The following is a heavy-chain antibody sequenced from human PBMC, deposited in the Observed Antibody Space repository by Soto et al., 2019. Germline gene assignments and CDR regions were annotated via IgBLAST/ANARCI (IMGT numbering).Heavy chain of an antibody. V-gene: IGHV1-18*01. CDR2: ISAYNGNT. CDR3: ARDGYTMVRGVIIPVGWFDP. D-gene: IGHD3-10*01. Sequence: ASVKVSCKASGYTFTSYGISWVRQAPGQGLEWMGWISAYNGNTNYAQKLQGRVTMTTDTSTSTAYMELRSLRSDDTAVYYCARDGYTMVRGVIIPVGWFDPWGQGTLVTVSS. J-gene: IGHJ5*02. CDR1: GYTFTSYG.